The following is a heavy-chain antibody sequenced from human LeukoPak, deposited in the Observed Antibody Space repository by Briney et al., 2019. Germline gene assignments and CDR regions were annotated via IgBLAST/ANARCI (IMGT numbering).Heavy chain of an antibody. CDR1: GFTFSSYW. Sequence: PGGSLRLSCAASGFTFSSYWMHWVRQAPGKGLVWVSRINGDGTSTTYADSVKGRFTISRDNAKNTLYLQMNSLRAEDTAVYYCARVDVLSAGWGQGTLVTVSS. CDR3: ARVDVLSAG. D-gene: IGHD2-8*01. V-gene: IGHV3-74*03. CDR2: INGDGTST. J-gene: IGHJ4*02.